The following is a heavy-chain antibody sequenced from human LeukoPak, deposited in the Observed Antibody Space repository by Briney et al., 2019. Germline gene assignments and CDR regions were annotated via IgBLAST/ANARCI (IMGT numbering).Heavy chain of an antibody. V-gene: IGHV4-59*02. Sequence: SETLSLTCIGSDDSVNTYYCSWIRQAPGKGLEWIGYIYNRGSTNYNPSLKSRVTISVDTSKNQFSLKLSSVTAADTAVYYCARGGIAVAGRPSGYWGQGTLVTVSS. CDR2: IYNRGST. CDR1: DDSVNTYY. CDR3: ARGGIAVAGRPSGY. J-gene: IGHJ4*02. D-gene: IGHD6-19*01.